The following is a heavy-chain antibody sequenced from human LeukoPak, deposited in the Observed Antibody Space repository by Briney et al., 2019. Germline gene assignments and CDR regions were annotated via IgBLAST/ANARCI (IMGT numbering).Heavy chain of an antibody. V-gene: IGHV3-23*01. J-gene: IGHJ4*02. CDR1: GFTFSSYV. Sequence: TGGSLRLSCAASGFTFSSYVMSWVRQAPGKGLEWVPAIRGSGGSTYYADSVKGRFTISRDNSKNTLYLQMNSLRAEDTAVYYCAKDDLGDITMITAYWGQGTLVTVSS. CDR2: IRGSGGST. CDR3: AKDDLGDITMITAY. D-gene: IGHD3-22*01.